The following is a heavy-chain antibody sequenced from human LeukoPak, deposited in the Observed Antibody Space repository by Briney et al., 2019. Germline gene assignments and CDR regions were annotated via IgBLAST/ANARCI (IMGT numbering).Heavy chain of an antibody. J-gene: IGHJ4*02. CDR1: GFTFSSYA. D-gene: IGHD3-22*01. Sequence: GGPLRLSCAASGFTFSSYAMHWVRQAPGKGLEWVAVISYDGSNKYYADSVKGRFTISRDNSKNTLYLQMNSLRAEDTAVYYCARDFAWDSSGYYYKSLVYWGQGTLVTVSS. CDR3: ARDFAWDSSGYYYKSLVY. CDR2: ISYDGSNK. V-gene: IGHV3-30*04.